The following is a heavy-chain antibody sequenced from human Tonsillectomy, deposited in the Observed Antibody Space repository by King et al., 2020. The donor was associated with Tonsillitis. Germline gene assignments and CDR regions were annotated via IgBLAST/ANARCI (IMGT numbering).Heavy chain of an antibody. Sequence: VQLQESGPGLVKPSETLSLTCTVSGGSISSHYWTWIRQPPGKGLEWIGYVYSSGNTNYNPSLMSRVTISVDTSKNQFSLKLTSVTAADTAVYYCARLISSGWSSDYWGQGTLVTVSS. J-gene: IGHJ4*02. CDR2: VYSSGNT. V-gene: IGHV4-59*11. D-gene: IGHD6-19*01. CDR1: GGSISSHY. CDR3: ARLISSGWSSDY.